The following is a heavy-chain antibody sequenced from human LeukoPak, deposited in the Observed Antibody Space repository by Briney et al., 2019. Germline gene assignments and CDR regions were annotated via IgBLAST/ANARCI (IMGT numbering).Heavy chain of an antibody. CDR2: ISSSSSYI. V-gene: IGHV3-21*01. D-gene: IGHD2-15*01. CDR1: GFTFSSYS. Sequence: GGSLRLSCAASGFTFSSYSMNWVRQAPGKGLEWVSSISSSSSYIYYADSVKGRFTISRDNAKNSLYLQMNSLRAEDTAVYYCARRALVRKVAATPFDYWGQGTLVTVSS. CDR3: ARRALVRKVAATPFDY. J-gene: IGHJ4*02.